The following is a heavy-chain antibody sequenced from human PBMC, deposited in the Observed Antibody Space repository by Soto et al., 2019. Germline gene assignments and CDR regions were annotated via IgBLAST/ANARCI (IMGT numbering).Heavy chain of an antibody. J-gene: IGHJ5*02. CDR2: INHSGST. CDR1: GGSFSGYY. V-gene: IGHV4-34*01. Sequence: PSETLSLTCAVYGGSFSGYYWSWIRQPPGKGLEWIGEINHSGSTNYNPSLKSRVTISVDTSKNQFSLKLSSVTAADTVVYYCARDTYYDILTGYSENNWFDPWGQGTLVTVSS. D-gene: IGHD3-9*01. CDR3: ARDTYYDILTGYSENNWFDP.